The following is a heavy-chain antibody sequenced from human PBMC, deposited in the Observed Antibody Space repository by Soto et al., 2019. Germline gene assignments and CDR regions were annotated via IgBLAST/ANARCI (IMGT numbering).Heavy chain of an antibody. CDR2: ISGDGSTT. J-gene: IGHJ4*02. V-gene: IGHV3-74*01. CDR3: VRDGYSATWYEGLDY. CDR1: GFTFSNYW. D-gene: IGHD6-13*01. Sequence: DVQLVESGGGLVQPGGSLRLSCAASGFTFSNYWMHWVRQAPGKGLVWVSDISGDGSTTRYADSVKGRFTISRDNAMNTLHLQMSSLRAEDTAVYYCVRDGYSATWYEGLDYWGQGTLVTASS.